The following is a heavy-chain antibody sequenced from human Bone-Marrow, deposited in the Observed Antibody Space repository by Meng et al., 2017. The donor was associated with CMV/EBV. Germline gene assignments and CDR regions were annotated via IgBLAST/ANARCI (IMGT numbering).Heavy chain of an antibody. Sequence: GESLKISCAASGFTFSGSAMHWVRQASGKGLEWVGRIRSKANSYATAYAASVKGRFTISRDDSKNTAYLQMNSLKTEDTAVFYCTRREYSSSWYDAFNYYGMEVWGPGNTVTVAS. CDR1: GFTFSGSA. V-gene: IGHV3-73*01. D-gene: IGHD6-13*01. J-gene: IGHJ6*02. CDR3: TRREYSSSWYDAFNYYGMEV. CDR2: IRSKANSYAT.